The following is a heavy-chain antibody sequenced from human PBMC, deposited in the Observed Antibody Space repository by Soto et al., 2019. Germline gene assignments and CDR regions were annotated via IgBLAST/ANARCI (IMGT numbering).Heavy chain of an antibody. CDR1: GFTFSSYG. V-gene: IGHV3-30*18. Sequence: QVQLVESGGGVVQPGRSLRLSCAASGFTFSSYGMHWVRQAPGKGLEWVAVISYDGSNKYYADSVKGRFTISRDNSKNTLYLQMNSLRAEDTAVYYCAKFSAEDNYFDYWGQGTLVTVSS. J-gene: IGHJ4*02. CDR3: AKFSAEDNYFDY. D-gene: IGHD2-2*01. CDR2: ISYDGSNK.